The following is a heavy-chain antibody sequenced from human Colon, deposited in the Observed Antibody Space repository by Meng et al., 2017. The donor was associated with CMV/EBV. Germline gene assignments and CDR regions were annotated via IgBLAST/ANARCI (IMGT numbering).Heavy chain of an antibody. D-gene: IGHD5-12*01. CDR2: ISYSGGTT. Sequence: GESLKISCAASGFTFNTYAMEWVRQAPGKGLEWVSSISYSGGTTYYGDSVKGRFSISRDNSKNTLYLQMNSLRSEDTAVYYCARGGDSGYDRLGYYGMDVWGQGTTVTVSS. V-gene: IGHV3-23*01. J-gene: IGHJ6*02. CDR3: ARGGDSGYDRLGYYGMDV. CDR1: GFTFNTYA.